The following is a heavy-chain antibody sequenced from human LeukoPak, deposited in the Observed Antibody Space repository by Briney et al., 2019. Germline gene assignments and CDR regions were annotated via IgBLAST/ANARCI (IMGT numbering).Heavy chain of an antibody. CDR2: IKQDGSKK. CDR3: ARDLGTYYFDY. D-gene: IGHD1-26*01. J-gene: IGHJ4*02. CDR1: GFPFSSYW. Sequence: GGSLRLSCVASGFPFSSYWMTWVRQAPGKGLEWVANIKQDGSKKSYVDSVKGRFTISRDNAKNSLYLQMNSLRAEDTAVYYCARDLGTYYFDYWGQGTLVTVSS. V-gene: IGHV3-7*01.